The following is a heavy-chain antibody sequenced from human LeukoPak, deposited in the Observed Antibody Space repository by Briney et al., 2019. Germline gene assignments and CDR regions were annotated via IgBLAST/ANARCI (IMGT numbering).Heavy chain of an antibody. CDR2: ISGSGGST. J-gene: IGHJ4*02. Sequence: GGSLRLSCAASGFTFSSYAMSWVRQAPGKGLEWVSAISGSGGSTYYADSVKGRFTISRDNSKNTLYLQMNSLRAEDTAVYYCARDHWRSGSYYTRWGQGTLVTVSS. D-gene: IGHD3-10*01. CDR3: ARDHWRSGSYYTR. V-gene: IGHV3-23*01. CDR1: GFTFSSYA.